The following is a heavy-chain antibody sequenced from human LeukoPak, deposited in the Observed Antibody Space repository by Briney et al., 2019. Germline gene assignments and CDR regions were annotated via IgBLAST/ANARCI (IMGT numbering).Heavy chain of an antibody. CDR1: GFTLSSYG. V-gene: IGHV3-33*01. Sequence: GRSLRLSCAAPGFTLSSYGMHWVRQAPGRGLEWVAFIWFDGSKKYYADSVKGRFAISRDNSKNTLYLQMNSLRAEDMAVYYCARGHVWFDPWGQGTLVTVSS. J-gene: IGHJ5*02. CDR3: ARGHVWFDP. CDR2: IWFDGSKK.